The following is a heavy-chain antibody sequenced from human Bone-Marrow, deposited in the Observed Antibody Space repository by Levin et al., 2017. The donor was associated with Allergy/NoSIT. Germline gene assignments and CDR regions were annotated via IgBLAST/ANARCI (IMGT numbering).Heavy chain of an antibody. D-gene: IGHD1-1*01. CDR3: ARSTSEGAPFDS. CDR1: GFTFSDYF. Sequence: PGGSLRLSCTASGFTFSDYFIHWVRQAPGKGLHWVAFIWHDGKNKFYADSVKGRFTISRDNSKNTLFLQMNSLRAEDTAVYYCARSTSEGAPFDSWGQGTLVTVSS. V-gene: IGHV3-33*01. J-gene: IGHJ4*02. CDR2: IWHDGKNK.